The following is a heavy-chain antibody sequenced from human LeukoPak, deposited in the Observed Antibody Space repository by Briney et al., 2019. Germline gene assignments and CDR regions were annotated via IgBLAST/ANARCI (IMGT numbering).Heavy chain of an antibody. J-gene: IGHJ4*02. V-gene: IGHV4-59*08. CDR2: IYYSGST. Sequence: SETLSLTCIVSGGSISSYYWSWIRQPPGKGLEWIGYIYYSGSTNYNPSLKSRVTISVDTSKNQFSLKLSSVTAADTAVYYCARHSSPDYYDSSGYYHQYYFDYWGQGTLVTVSS. D-gene: IGHD3-22*01. CDR3: ARHSSPDYYDSSGYYHQYYFDY. CDR1: GGSISSYY.